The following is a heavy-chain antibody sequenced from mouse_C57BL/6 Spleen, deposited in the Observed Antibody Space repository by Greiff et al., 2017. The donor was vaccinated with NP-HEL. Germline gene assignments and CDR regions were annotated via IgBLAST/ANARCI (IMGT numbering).Heavy chain of an antibody. CDR2: ISSGSSTI. Sequence: EVQGVESGGGLVKPGGSLKLSCAASGFTFSDYGMHWVRQAPEKGLEWVAYISSGSSTIYYADTVKGRFTISRDNAKNTLFLQMTSLRSEDTAMYYCARNYDYPLAYWGQGTLVTVSA. CDR1: GFTFSDYG. J-gene: IGHJ3*01. D-gene: IGHD2-4*01. CDR3: ARNYDYPLAY. V-gene: IGHV5-17*01.